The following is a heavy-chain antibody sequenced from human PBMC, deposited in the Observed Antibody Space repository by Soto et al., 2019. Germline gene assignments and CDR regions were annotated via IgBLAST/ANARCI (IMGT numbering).Heavy chain of an antibody. CDR3: ARVNGEYATDSTFDI. CDR1: GGSISSGGYY. J-gene: IGHJ3*02. Sequence: QVQLQESGPGLVKPSQTLSLTCTVSGGSISSGGYYWSWIRQHPGKGLEWIGYIYYSGSTYYNPSLKCRVTILVDKSKNQFSLKLSSVTAADTAVYYCARVNGEYATDSTFDIWGQGTMVTVSS. CDR2: IYYSGST. D-gene: IGHD4-17*01. V-gene: IGHV4-31*03.